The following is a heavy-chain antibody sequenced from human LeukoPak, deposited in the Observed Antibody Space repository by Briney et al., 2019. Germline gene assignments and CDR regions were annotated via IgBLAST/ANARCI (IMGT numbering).Heavy chain of an antibody. D-gene: IGHD3-22*01. CDR2: VNSDGSRT. CDR3: GSLTVVARDH. Sequence: GGSLRLSCAASGFSFSTHWMHWVRQAPGKGLVCVAQVNSDGSRTSYADSVKGRFTISRDNAKNTLYLEMISLRAEDTAVYYCGSLTVVARDHWGQGTLVTVSS. CDR1: GFSFSTHW. J-gene: IGHJ4*02. V-gene: IGHV3-74*01.